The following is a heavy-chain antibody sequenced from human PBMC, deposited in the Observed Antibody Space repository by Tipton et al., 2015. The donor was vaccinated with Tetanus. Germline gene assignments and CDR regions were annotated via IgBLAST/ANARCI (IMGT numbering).Heavy chain of an antibody. V-gene: IGHV4-39*01. CDR3: ARHSSLKALNY. Sequence: TLSLTCTVSGGSISSSSYYWGWIRQPPGKGLEWIGSAYYSGSTYYNPSLKSRVTISVDTSKNQFSLELSSVTAADTAVYYCARHSSLKALNYWGQGTLVTASS. D-gene: IGHD3-9*01. J-gene: IGHJ4*02. CDR1: GGSISSSSYY. CDR2: AYYSGST.